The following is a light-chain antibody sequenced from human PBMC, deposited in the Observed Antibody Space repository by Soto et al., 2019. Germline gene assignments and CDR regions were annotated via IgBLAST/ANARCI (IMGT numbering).Light chain of an antibody. CDR3: QQYGSSPIT. CDR1: QSVSSSY. Sequence: GLPQNTGSLSLSPGERATLSCRSSQSVSSSYLACYQQKPGQAPRLLIYCASSRATGIPDRFSGSGSGTDFTLTISRLEPEDFAVYYCQQYGSSPITSGQGTRLEIK. J-gene: IGKJ5*01. V-gene: IGKV3-20*01. CDR2: CAS.